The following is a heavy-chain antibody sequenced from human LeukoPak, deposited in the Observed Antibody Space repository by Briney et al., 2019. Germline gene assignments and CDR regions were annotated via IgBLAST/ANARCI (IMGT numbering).Heavy chain of an antibody. CDR2: ISSRSSYI. J-gene: IGHJ4*02. D-gene: IGHD5-18*01. V-gene: IGHV3-21*01. CDR1: GFTFSSYS. Sequence: GGSLRLSCAASGFTFSSYSMNWVRQAPGKGLEWVSSISSRSSYIYYADSVKGRFTISRDNAKNSLYLQMNSLRAEDTAVYYCARGDTAMVDYWGQGTLVTVSS. CDR3: ARGDTAMVDY.